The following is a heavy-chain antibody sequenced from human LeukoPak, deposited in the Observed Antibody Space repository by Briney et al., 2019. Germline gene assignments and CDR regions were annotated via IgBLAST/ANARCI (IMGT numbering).Heavy chain of an antibody. CDR3: ARSTYGQLWSRNYFDY. V-gene: IGHV4-61*02. D-gene: IGHD5-18*01. J-gene: IGHJ4*02. CDR2: IYTSGST. Sequence: SQTLSLTCTVSGGSISSGSYYWSWIRQPAGKGLEWIGRIYTSGSTNYNPSLKSRVTISVDTSKNQFSLKLSSVTAADTAVYYCARSTYGQLWSRNYFDYWGQGTLVTVSS. CDR1: GGSISSGSYY.